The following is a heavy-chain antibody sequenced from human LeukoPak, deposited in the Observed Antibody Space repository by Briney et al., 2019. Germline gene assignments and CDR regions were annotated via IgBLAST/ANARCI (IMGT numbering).Heavy chain of an antibody. D-gene: IGHD6-13*01. V-gene: IGHV1-2*02. CDR3: TGVSVVAAAGTSPSGY. CDR1: GYTFTAYY. J-gene: IGHJ4*02. Sequence: ASVKVSCKASGYTFTAYYMHWVRQAPGQGLEWMGWINSKSGGTDYAQKFKGRVTMTSNTSINTAYMELSSLRSDDTAVYYCTGVSVVAAAGTSPSGYWGQGTLVTVSS. CDR2: INSKSGGT.